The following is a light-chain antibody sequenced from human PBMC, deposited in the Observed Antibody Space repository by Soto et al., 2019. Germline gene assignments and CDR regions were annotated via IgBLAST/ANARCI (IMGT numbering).Light chain of an antibody. J-gene: IGKJ4*01. CDR1: QDISNY. V-gene: IGKV1-33*01. Sequence: DIQMTQSPSSLSASVGDRVTITCQASQDISNYLNWYQQKPGKAPKLLIYDASNLETEVPSRFSGSGSGTDFTFTISSLQPEDIATYYCQQYDNPPRTFGGGTKVEIK. CDR3: QQYDNPPRT. CDR2: DAS.